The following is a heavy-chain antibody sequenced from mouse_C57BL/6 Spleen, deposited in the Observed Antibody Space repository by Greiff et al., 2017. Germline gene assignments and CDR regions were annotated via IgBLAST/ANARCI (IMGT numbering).Heavy chain of an antibody. D-gene: IGHD1-1*01. CDR3: ARLGSNYDAMDY. CDR1: GFTFSSYG. J-gene: IGHJ4*01. CDR2: ISSGGSYT. Sequence: DVMLVESGGDLVKPGGSLKLSCAASGFTFSSYGMSWVRQTPDKRLEWVATISSGGSYTYYPDSVKGRFTISRDNAKNTLYLQMSSLKSEDTAMYYCARLGSNYDAMDYWGQGTSVTVSS. V-gene: IGHV5-6*02.